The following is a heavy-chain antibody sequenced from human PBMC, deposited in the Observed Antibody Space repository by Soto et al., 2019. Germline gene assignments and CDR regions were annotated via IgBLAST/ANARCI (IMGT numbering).Heavy chain of an antibody. CDR3: ARSVAGTTAYAFDI. V-gene: IGHV3-23*01. J-gene: IGHJ3*02. D-gene: IGHD6-19*01. CDR2: LSGSGGDT. Sequence: HPGGSLRLSCAASGFTFSSYAMSWVRQAPGKGLEWVSALSGSGGDTFYADSVKGRFTISRDNSKNTLFLQMNSLRAEDTAVYYCARSVAGTTAYAFDIWGQGTMVTVSS. CDR1: GFTFSSYA.